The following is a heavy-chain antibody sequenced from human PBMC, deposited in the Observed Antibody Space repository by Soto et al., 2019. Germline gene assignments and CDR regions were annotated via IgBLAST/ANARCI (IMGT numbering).Heavy chain of an antibody. D-gene: IGHD7-27*01. CDR2: INSDGSST. J-gene: IGHJ4*02. Sequence: TGGSLRLSCAASGFTFNTYWMHWVRQAPGKGLVWVSRINSDGSSTFYADSVKGRFTISRDNAKNTLYLQMNSLRAEDTAVYYCASSLLTPFHYWGQGPLVTVSS. CDR3: ASSLLTPFHY. V-gene: IGHV3-74*01. CDR1: GFTFNTYW.